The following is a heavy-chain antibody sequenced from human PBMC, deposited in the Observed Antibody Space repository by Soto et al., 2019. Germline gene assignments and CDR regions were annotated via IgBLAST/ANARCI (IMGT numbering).Heavy chain of an antibody. CDR1: GGSISSSSYY. CDR3: ARGYSSGYLGNWFDP. Sequence: ETLSLTCTVSGGSISSSSYYWGWIRQPPGKGLEWIGSIYYSGSTYYNPSLKSRVTISVDTSKNQFSLKLSSVTAADTAVYYCARGYSSGYLGNWFDPWGQGTLVTVSS. J-gene: IGHJ5*02. V-gene: IGHV4-39*01. D-gene: IGHD3-22*01. CDR2: IYYSGST.